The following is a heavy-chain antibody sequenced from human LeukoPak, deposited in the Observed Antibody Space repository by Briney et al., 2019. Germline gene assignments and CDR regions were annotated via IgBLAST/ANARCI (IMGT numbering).Heavy chain of an antibody. Sequence: SQTLSLTCNVSGASISSGRYYWSWIRQPAGKGLEWIGRIYTSGSTNYNPSLKSRVTISVDTSKNQFSLKLTSVTAADTAVYYCARTTEGGYTYGYFYYYYMDVWGKGTTVTISS. CDR1: GASISSGRYY. CDR3: ARTTEGGYTYGYFYYYYMDV. D-gene: IGHD5-18*01. V-gene: IGHV4-61*02. J-gene: IGHJ6*03. CDR2: IYTSGST.